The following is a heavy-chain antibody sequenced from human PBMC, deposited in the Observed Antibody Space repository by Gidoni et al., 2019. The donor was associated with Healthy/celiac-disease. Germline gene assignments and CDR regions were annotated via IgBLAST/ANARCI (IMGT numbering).Heavy chain of an antibody. CDR2: INHSGST. CDR1: GGSFSGYY. CDR3: ARTGGTLTL. D-gene: IGHD2-8*02. J-gene: IGHJ4*02. Sequence: QVQLQQWGAGLLKPSETLSLPCAVYGGSFSGYYWSWIRQPPGKGLEWIGEINHSGSTNYNPSLKSRVTISVDTSKNQFSLKLSSVTAADTAVYYCARTGGTLTLWGQGTLVTVSS. V-gene: IGHV4-34*01.